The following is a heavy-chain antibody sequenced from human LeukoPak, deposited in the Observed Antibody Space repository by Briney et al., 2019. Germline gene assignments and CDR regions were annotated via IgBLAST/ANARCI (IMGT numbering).Heavy chain of an antibody. J-gene: IGHJ4*02. Sequence: SETLTLTCAAYGGSFSGYYWSWIRQPPGKGLEWIGEINHSGSTNYNPSLKSRVTISVDASKNQFSLKLSSVTAADTAVYYCARSGVAALRNWGQGTLVTVSS. D-gene: IGHD2-15*01. CDR2: INHSGST. CDR1: GGSFSGYY. CDR3: ARSGVAALRN. V-gene: IGHV4-34*01.